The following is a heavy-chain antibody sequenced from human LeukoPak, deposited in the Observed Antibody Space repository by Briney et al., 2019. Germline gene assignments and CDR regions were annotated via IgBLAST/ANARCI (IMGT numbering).Heavy chain of an antibody. CDR2: ISGSGDST. V-gene: IGHV3-23*01. CDR3: AKEIMSVERGFDY. J-gene: IGHJ4*02. Sequence: GGSLRLSCAASGFTFSSNSMTWVRQTPGKGLEWVSGISGSGDSTFYADSVKGRFTISRDNSRNTLYLQMNSLRAEDTAVYYCAKEIMSVERGFDYWGQGTLVTVSS. D-gene: IGHD3-10*02. CDR1: GFTFSSNS.